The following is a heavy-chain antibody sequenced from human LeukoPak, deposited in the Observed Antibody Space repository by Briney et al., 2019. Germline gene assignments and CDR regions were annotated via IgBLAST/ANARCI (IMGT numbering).Heavy chain of an antibody. CDR2: ISAYNGNT. CDR3: ARVIWYSSGWPDAFDI. Sequence: GASVKVSCKASGYTFTSYGISWVRQAPRQGLEWMGWISAYNGNTNYAQKLQGRVTMTTDTSTSTAYMELRSLRSDDTAVYYCARVIWYSSGWPDAFDIWGQGTMVTVSS. V-gene: IGHV1-18*01. J-gene: IGHJ3*02. D-gene: IGHD6-19*01. CDR1: GYTFTSYG.